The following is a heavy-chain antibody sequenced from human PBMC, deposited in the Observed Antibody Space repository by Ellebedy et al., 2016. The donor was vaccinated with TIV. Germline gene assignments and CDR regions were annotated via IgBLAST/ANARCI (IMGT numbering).Heavy chain of an antibody. V-gene: IGHV3-43D*03. CDR3: TRAKEQWEIHPNFDS. D-gene: IGHD1-26*01. CDR2: LSWDGSST. J-gene: IGHJ4*02. CDR1: GFTFDDYA. Sequence: PGGSLRLSCAASGFTFDDYAMHWVRQAPGKGLEWVSLLSWDGSSTYYADSVKGRFTISRDNSKNTLYLQMSSLRAEDTAVYYCTRAKEQWEIHPNFDSWGQGTRVTVSS.